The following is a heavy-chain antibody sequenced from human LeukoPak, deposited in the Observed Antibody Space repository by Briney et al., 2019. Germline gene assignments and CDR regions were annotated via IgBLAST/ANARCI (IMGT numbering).Heavy chain of an antibody. CDR1: GASISSSTYY. Sequence: PSETLSLTCTVSGASISSSTYYWGVIRQPPGKGLEWIGSIDHSGSTYYNPSLKSRVTISVDTSNNHFSLKLHSVTAADTAVYYCARSGQQLLFAFDIWGQGTMVTVSS. D-gene: IGHD6-13*01. CDR2: IDHSGST. V-gene: IGHV4-39*02. J-gene: IGHJ3*02. CDR3: ARSGQQLLFAFDI.